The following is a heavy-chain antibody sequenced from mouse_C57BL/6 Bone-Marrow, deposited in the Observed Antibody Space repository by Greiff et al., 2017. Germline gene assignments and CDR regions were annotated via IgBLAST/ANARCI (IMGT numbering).Heavy chain of an antibody. J-gene: IGHJ4*01. D-gene: IGHD1-1*01. CDR1: GFTFSDYY. CDR3: ARRLYYYGSSYGYAMDY. CDR2: ISNGGGST. V-gene: IGHV5-12*01. Sequence: EVKLMESGGGLVQPGGSLKLSCAASGFTFSDYYMYWVRQTPEKRLEWVAYISNGGGSTYYPDTVQGRFTISRDNAKNTLYLQMSRLKSEDTAMYYCARRLYYYGSSYGYAMDYWGQGTSVTVSS.